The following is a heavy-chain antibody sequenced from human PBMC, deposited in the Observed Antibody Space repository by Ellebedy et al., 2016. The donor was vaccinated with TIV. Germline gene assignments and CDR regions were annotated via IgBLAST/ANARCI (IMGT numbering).Heavy chain of an antibody. CDR1: GGSINIKNYY. Sequence: GSLRLXCSVSGGSINIKNYYWGWIRQPPGMGLEWIGAISNTGTTHYNESLKSRVTLSVDTSKNQFSLKLTSVTATDTAVYYCARHGQFDYWGQGTLVIVSS. V-gene: IGHV4-39*01. CDR3: ARHGQFDY. J-gene: IGHJ4*02. CDR2: ISNTGTT.